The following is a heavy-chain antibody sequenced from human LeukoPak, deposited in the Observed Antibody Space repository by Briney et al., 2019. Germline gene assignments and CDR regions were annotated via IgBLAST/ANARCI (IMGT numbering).Heavy chain of an antibody. V-gene: IGHV3-7*01. CDR1: GFTFSSYW. D-gene: IGHD2-2*01. J-gene: IGHJ6*03. Sequence: GGSLRLSCAASGFTFSSYWMSWVRQAPGKGLEWVANIKQDGSEKYYVDSVKGRFTISRDNAKNSLYLQMNSLRAEGTAVYYCARDQTPYCSSTSCYFWGTSNYYYYMDVWGKGTTVTVSS. CDR3: ARDQTPYCSSTSCYFWGTSNYYYYMDV. CDR2: IKQDGSEK.